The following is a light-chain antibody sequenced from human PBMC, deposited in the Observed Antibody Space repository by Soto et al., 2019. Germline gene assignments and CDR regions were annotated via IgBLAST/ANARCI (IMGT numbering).Light chain of an antibody. CDR2: GAS. CDR3: LQYGSSAWT. Sequence: EVVFTQCPGTLSLSPGERATLSCRASQSVSSSYLAWFQQKPGQAPRLLIYGASSRATGIPDRFSGSGSGTDFTLTIPRLEPEDFAVYYCLQYGSSAWTFGQGTKVDI. CDR1: QSVSSSY. J-gene: IGKJ1*01. V-gene: IGKV3-20*01.